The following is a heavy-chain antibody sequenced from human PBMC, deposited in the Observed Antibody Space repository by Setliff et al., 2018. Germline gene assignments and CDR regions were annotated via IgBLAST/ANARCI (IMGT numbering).Heavy chain of an antibody. D-gene: IGHD2-21*02. CDR3: ARGGVTAVWDLTD. CDR2: VFSTGDT. J-gene: IGHJ4*02. CDR1: GDSINDYY. Sequence: PSETLSLTCTVSGDSINDYYWSWIRQPPGKGLEWIGYVFSTGDTDYNPSLGSRVTISLDRSKAQFSLKLSSVTAADTAVYYCARGGVTAVWDLTDWGQGTLVTVSS. V-gene: IGHV4-59*01.